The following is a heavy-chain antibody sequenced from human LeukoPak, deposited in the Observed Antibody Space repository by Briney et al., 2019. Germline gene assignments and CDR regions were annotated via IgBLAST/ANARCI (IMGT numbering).Heavy chain of an antibody. V-gene: IGHV3-74*01. J-gene: IGHJ4*02. CDR2: ISGDGTIT. Sequence: GGSLRLSCEVSGLPFSSSWMHWVRQLPGRGLMWVSSISGDGTITTYADSVKGRFIISRDNSKNTLYLQMNSLRAEDTAVYYCAKQPYYYDSSGYYGDYWGQGTLVTVSS. CDR3: AKQPYYYDSSGYYGDY. CDR1: GLPFSSSW. D-gene: IGHD3-22*01.